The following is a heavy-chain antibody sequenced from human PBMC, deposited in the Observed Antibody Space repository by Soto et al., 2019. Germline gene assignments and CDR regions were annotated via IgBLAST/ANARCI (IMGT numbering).Heavy chain of an antibody. J-gene: IGHJ6*01. D-gene: IGHD3-3*01. CDR3: ARGWSYDLSSSRTYGMDV. CDR1: GYTFTSYG. CDR2: MNPNSGNT. Sequence: SVKVSCKASGYTFTSYGISWVRQATGQGLEWMGWMNPNSGNTGYAQKFQGRVTMTRNTSISTAYMELSSLRSEDTAVYYCARGWSYDLSSSRTYGMDVWGQGTTVTVSA. V-gene: IGHV1-8*02.